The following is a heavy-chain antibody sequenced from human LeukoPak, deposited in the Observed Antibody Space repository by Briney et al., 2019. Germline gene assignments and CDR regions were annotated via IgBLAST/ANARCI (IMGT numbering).Heavy chain of an antibody. CDR3: AKDLSTSGWILDY. D-gene: IGHD6-19*01. Sequence: GGSLRLSCAASGFTFDDYTMHWVRQAPGKGLEWVSVISWDGAGTYYADSVKGRFAISRDNSKNSLYLQMSSLRTEDTAFYYCAKDLSTSGWILDYRGQGTLVTVSS. CDR2: ISWDGAGT. V-gene: IGHV3-43*01. J-gene: IGHJ4*02. CDR1: GFTFDDYT.